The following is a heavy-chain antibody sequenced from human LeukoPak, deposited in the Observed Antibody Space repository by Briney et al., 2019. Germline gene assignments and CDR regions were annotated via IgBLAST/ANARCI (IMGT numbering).Heavy chain of an antibody. Sequence: GGSLRLSCAASGFTFSSYTMTWVRQAPGKGLECVSCISRSSSYIYYADSVKGRFTISRDDAKNSLYLQMNSLRAEDTAVYYCARGAYSGGWHLDYWGQGTLVTVSS. CDR2: ISRSSSYI. D-gene: IGHD6-19*01. CDR3: ARGAYSGGWHLDY. CDR1: GFTFSSYT. J-gene: IGHJ4*02. V-gene: IGHV3-21*01.